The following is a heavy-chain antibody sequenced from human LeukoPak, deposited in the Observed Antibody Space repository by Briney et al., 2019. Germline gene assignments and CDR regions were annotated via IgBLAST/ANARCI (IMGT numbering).Heavy chain of an antibody. CDR1: GYTFTGYY. D-gene: IGHD6-19*01. V-gene: IGHV1-2*02. Sequence: ASVKVSCKSSGYTFTGYYMHWVRQAPGQGLEWMGWINPNSGGTNYAQKFQGRVTMTRDTSISTAYMELSRLRSDDTAVYYCAGGIAVAATGPCDYWGQGTLVTVSS. CDR2: INPNSGGT. CDR3: AGGIAVAATGPCDY. J-gene: IGHJ4*02.